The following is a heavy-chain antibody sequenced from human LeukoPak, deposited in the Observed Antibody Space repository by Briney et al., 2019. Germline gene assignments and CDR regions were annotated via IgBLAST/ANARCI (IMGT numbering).Heavy chain of an antibody. CDR2: IYYSGST. CDR1: GGSISSHY. CDR3: ARGLVAVDY. V-gene: IGHV4-59*11. Sequence: SETLSLTCTVSGGSISSHYWSWIRQPPGKGLEWIGYIYYSGSTNYNPSLKSRVTISVDTSKNQFSLKLSSVTAADTAVYYCARGLVAVDYWGQGTLVTVSS. J-gene: IGHJ4*02.